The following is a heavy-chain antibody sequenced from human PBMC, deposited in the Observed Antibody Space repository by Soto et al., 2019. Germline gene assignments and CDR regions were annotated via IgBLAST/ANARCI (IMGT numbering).Heavy chain of an antibody. Sequence: QVQLQESGPGLVKPSQTLSLTCTVSGGSINIGGFYWSWVRQHPGKGLEWIGHIYHSGSTYYNPSLKSRVTIPEDTSKNQFSLKLSSVTAADTAVYYCARRGFSYGGGYFDLWGRGTLVTVSS. CDR1: GGSINIGGFY. V-gene: IGHV4-31*03. CDR3: ARRGFSYGGGYFDL. J-gene: IGHJ2*01. D-gene: IGHD5-18*01. CDR2: IYHSGST.